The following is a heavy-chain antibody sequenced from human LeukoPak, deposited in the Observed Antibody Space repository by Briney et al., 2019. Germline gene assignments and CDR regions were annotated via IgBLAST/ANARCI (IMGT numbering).Heavy chain of an antibody. CDR1: GGSISSGGYY. CDR2: IYYSGST. CDR3: ARVGINYYYGLDV. V-gene: IGHV4-31*03. J-gene: IGHJ6*02. Sequence: TLPLTCTVSGGSISSGGYYWSWIRQHPGEGLEWIGYIYYSGSTYYNPSLKSRVTISVHTSKNQFSLKLTSVTAEDTAVYYCARVGINYYYGLDVWGQGTTVVVSS. D-gene: IGHD3-10*01.